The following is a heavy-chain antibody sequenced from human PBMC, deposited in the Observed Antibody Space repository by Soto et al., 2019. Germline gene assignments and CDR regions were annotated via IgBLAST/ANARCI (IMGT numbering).Heavy chain of an antibody. D-gene: IGHD6-13*01. J-gene: IGHJ6*02. CDR2: ISAYNGNT. V-gene: IGHV1-18*01. CDR3: ATAAAGNYYYYGMDV. Sequence: ASVKVSCKASGYTFTSYGISWVRQAPGQGLEWMGWISAYNGNTNYAQKLQGRVTMTTDTSTSTAYMELRSLRSDDTAVYYCATAAAGNYYYYGMDVWGQGTTVTVSS. CDR1: GYTFTSYG.